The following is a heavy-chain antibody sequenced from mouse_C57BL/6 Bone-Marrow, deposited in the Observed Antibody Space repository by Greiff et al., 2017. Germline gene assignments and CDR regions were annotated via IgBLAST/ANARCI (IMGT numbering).Heavy chain of an antibody. CDR3: ARPIYYYGYFDY. V-gene: IGHV5-6*01. CDR1: GFTFSSYG. CDR2: ISSGGSYT. D-gene: IGHD1-1*01. J-gene: IGHJ2*01. Sequence: EVKLMESGGDLLNPGGSLQLSCAAYGFTFSSYGMSWFRQTPDKRLEWVATISSGGSYTYYPDSVKGRFTISRDNAKNTLYLQMSSLKSEDTAMYYCARPIYYYGYFDYWGQGTTLTVSS.